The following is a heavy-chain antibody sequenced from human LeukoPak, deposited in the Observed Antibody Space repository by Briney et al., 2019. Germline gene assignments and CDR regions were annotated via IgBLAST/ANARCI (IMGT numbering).Heavy chain of an antibody. Sequence: PGGSLRLSCVASGFTFSSYAMSWVRQAPGKGLEWVSAISGSGGSTYYADSVKGRFTISRDNSKNTLYLQMNSLRAEDTAVYYCAKLYCSGGSCYLFYFDYWGQGTLVTVSS. D-gene: IGHD2-15*01. V-gene: IGHV3-23*01. J-gene: IGHJ4*02. CDR3: AKLYCSGGSCYLFYFDY. CDR1: GFTFSSYA. CDR2: ISGSGGST.